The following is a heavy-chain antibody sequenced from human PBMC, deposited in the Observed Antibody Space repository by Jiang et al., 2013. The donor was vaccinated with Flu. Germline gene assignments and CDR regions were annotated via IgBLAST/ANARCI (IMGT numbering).Heavy chain of an antibody. Sequence: SGAEVKKPGASVKVSCKASGYTFTGYYMHWVRQAPGQGLEWMGWINPNSGGTNYAQKFQGWVTMTRDTSISTAYMELSRLRSDDTAVYYCARVIPTYYYDSSGLEGAFDIWGQGTMVTVSS. CDR3: ARVIPTYYYDSSGLEGAFDI. CDR1: GYTFTGYY. D-gene: IGHD3-22*01. V-gene: IGHV1-2*04. J-gene: IGHJ3*02. CDR2: INPNSGGT.